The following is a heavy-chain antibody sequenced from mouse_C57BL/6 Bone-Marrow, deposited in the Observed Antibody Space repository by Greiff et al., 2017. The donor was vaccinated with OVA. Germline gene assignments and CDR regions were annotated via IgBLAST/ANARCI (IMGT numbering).Heavy chain of an antibody. CDR2: IDPSDSYT. V-gene: IGHV1-50*01. CDR3: ARQGYCDY. Sequence: QVQLQQPGAELVKPGASVKLSCKASGYTFTSYWMQWVKQRPGQGLEWIGEIDPSDSYTNYNQKFTGQATLTVDTSSSTAYMQLSSLTSEDSAVYYCARQGYCDYWGQGTTLTVSS. J-gene: IGHJ2*01. CDR1: GYTFTSYW.